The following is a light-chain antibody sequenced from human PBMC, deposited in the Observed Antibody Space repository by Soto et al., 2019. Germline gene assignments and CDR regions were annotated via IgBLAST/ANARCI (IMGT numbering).Light chain of an antibody. V-gene: IGKV1D-12*01. J-gene: IGKJ4*01. CDR2: GAS. CDR1: QGISGR. Sequence: DIQMTQSPSSVSASVGDRVTITCRANQGISGRLVWYQQKPGKAPTLLIYGASTLQSGVPSRFSGSGSGTEFTLTITSLQPEDFATYYCQQSDSFPLTFGGGTKVEIK. CDR3: QQSDSFPLT.